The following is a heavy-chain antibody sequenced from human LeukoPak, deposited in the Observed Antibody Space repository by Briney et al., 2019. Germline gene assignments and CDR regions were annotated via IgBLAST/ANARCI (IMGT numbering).Heavy chain of an antibody. CDR3: AKESASVIDY. J-gene: IGHJ4*02. Sequence: GGSLRLSCAASGFTFSSYGMHWVRQAPGKGLEWVAFIRYDGSNKYYADSVKGRFTISRDNSKNTLYLQMNSVRAEDTAVYYCAKESASVIDYWGQGTLVTVSS. CDR2: IRYDGSNK. D-gene: IGHD2-2*01. CDR1: GFTFSSYG. V-gene: IGHV3-30*02.